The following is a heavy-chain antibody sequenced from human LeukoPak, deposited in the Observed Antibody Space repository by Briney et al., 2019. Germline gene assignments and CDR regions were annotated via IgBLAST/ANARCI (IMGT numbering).Heavy chain of an antibody. D-gene: IGHD1-26*01. V-gene: IGHV1-2*02. CDR1: GYTFNGYY. CDR3: ARVLHSVGATISNAFDI. CDR2: INPHSDGP. Sequence: ASVKVSCKASGYTFNGYYIHWVRQAPGQGLEWMGWINPHSDGPTYAQKFQGRITMTRDTSISTAYMELSSLTSDDMAVYYCARVLHSVGATISNAFDIWGQGTMVTVSS. J-gene: IGHJ3*02.